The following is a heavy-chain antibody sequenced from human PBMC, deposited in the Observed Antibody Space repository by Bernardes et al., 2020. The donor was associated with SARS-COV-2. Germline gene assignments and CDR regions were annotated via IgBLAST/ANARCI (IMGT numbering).Heavy chain of an antibody. CDR1: GFTFDDYA. Sequence: GGSLRLSCAASGFTFDDYAMHWVRQAPGKGLEWVSGISWNSGSIGYADSVKGRFTISRDNAKNSLYLQMNSLRAEDTALYYCARGGSGSYYTPSFDYWGQGTLVTVSS. J-gene: IGHJ4*02. CDR2: ISWNSGSI. CDR3: ARGGSGSYYTPSFDY. V-gene: IGHV3-9*01. D-gene: IGHD3-10*01.